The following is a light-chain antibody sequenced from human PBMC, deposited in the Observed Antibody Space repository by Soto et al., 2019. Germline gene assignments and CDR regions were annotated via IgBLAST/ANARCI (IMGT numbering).Light chain of an antibody. V-gene: IGKV1-39*01. CDR3: QQSYTTPLT. CDR2: AAS. J-gene: IGKJ4*01. Sequence: DIQMTQSPSSLSASVGDRVTITCRARQRVVSSLNWYQQKPGEAPKLLIYAASSLQSGVPSRFSGSGAGTVFTLTIISLQPEYFATYYCQQSYTTPLTFGGGTKVEIK. CDR1: QRVVSS.